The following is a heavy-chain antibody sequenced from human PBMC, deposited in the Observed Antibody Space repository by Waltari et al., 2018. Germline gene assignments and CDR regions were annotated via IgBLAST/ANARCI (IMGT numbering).Heavy chain of an antibody. CDR3: ARDGGYCSSTSCPQNWFDP. D-gene: IGHD2-2*01. J-gene: IGHJ5*02. Sequence: QVQLQQSGPGLVKPSATLSLTCTVSGGSISSYYWSWIRPPAGKGLEWIGRIYTSGSTNYNPSLKSRVTMSVDTSKNQFSLKLSSVTAADTAVYYCARDGGYCSSTSCPQNWFDPWGQGTLVTVSS. CDR1: GGSISSYY. CDR2: IYTSGST. V-gene: IGHV4-4*07.